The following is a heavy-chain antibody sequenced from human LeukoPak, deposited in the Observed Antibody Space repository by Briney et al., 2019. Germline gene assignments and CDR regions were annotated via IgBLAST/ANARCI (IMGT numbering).Heavy chain of an antibody. Sequence: SETLSLTCTVSGGSISSYYWSWIRQPAGKGLEWIGRIYTSGSTNYNPSLKSRVTMSVDTSKNQFSLKLSSVTAADTAVYYCAREHSDPRNWYFDLWGRGTLVTVSS. V-gene: IGHV4-4*07. D-gene: IGHD3-10*01. CDR3: AREHSDPRNWYFDL. J-gene: IGHJ2*01. CDR1: GGSISSYY. CDR2: IYTSGST.